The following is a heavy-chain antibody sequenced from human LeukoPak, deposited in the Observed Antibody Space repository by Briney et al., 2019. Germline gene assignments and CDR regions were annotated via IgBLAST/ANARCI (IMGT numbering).Heavy chain of an antibody. J-gene: IGHJ4*02. D-gene: IGHD3-10*01. CDR1: GFTFSDYY. CDR2: ISSSGSTV. V-gene: IGHV3-11*04. CDR3: ARARGLLLWFGESDYYFDY. Sequence: GGSLRLSCAASGFTFSDYYMSWIRQAPGKGLEWVSYISSSGSTVYYADSVKGRFTISRDNAKNSLYLQMNSLRAEDTAVYYCARARGLLLWFGESDYYFDYWGQGTLVTVSS.